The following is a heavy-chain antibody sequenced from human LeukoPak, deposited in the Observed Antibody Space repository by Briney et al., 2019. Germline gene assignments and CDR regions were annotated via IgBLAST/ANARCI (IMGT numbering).Heavy chain of an antibody. CDR2: INSDGSEG. V-gene: IGHV3-7*03. CDR3: AESSYSSSSSV. CDR1: GFTFSGFW. Sequence: GGSLRLSCAVSGFTFSGFWMSWSRQAPGKGLEWVASINSDGSEGYYADVVKGRFTISRDNAKNSLYLQINSLRAEDTAVYYCAESSYSSSSSVWGQGTMVTVSS. D-gene: IGHD6-6*01. J-gene: IGHJ3*01.